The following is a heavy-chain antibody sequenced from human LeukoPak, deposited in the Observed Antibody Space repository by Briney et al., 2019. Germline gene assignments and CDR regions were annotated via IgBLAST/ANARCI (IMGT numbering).Heavy chain of an antibody. V-gene: IGHV4-59*01. CDR3: ARGSHSGYDLYYYYMDV. Sequence: SETLSLTCTVSGGSISSYYWSWIRQPPGKGLEWIGYIYYSGSTNYNPSLKSRVTISVDTSKNQFSLKLSSVTAADTAVYYCARGSHSGYDLYYYYMDVWGKGTTVTISS. CDR2: IYYSGST. D-gene: IGHD5-12*01. CDR1: GGSISSYY. J-gene: IGHJ6*03.